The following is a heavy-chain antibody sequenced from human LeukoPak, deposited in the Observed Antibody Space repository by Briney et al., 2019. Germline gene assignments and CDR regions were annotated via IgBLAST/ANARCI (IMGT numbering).Heavy chain of an antibody. CDR1: GFTFSSYS. Sequence: GGSLRLSCAASGFTFSSYSMNWVRQAPGKGLEWVSSISSSSSYIYCADSVKGRFTISRDNAKNSLYLQMNSLRAEDTAEYYCTRYYGSGSPPFDYWGQGTLVTVSS. J-gene: IGHJ4*02. V-gene: IGHV3-21*01. D-gene: IGHD3-10*01. CDR2: ISSSSSYI. CDR3: TRYYGSGSPPFDY.